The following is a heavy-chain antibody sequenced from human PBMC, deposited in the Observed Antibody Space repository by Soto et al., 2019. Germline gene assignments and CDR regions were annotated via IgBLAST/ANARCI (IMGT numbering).Heavy chain of an antibody. Sequence: EVQLVESGGGLVQPGGSLRLAFAASGFIFSSNSMNWVRQAPGKRLEWVSYISSSSSTIYYADSVKGRFTLSRDNAKNTLYLQMHSLRDEDTAVYYCARWGFLEWLDGAYWGQGTLVTVSS. D-gene: IGHD3-3*01. J-gene: IGHJ4*02. V-gene: IGHV3-48*02. CDR1: GFIFSSNS. CDR3: ARWGFLEWLDGAY. CDR2: ISSSSSTI.